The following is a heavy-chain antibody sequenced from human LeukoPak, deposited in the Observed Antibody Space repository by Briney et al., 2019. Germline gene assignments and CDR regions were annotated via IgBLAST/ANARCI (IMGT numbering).Heavy chain of an antibody. D-gene: IGHD3/OR15-3a*01. Sequence: GGSLRLSCAASGFTFSDHYMDWVRQAPGKGLEWVSHIRSSGDDIRYADSVKGRFTISRDDAKNSLFLQMNSLRAEDTAVYYCARDKDWAFDYWGQGTLVTVSS. CDR1: GFTFSDHY. CDR2: IRSSGDDI. V-gene: IGHV3-11*04. J-gene: IGHJ4*02. CDR3: ARDKDWAFDY.